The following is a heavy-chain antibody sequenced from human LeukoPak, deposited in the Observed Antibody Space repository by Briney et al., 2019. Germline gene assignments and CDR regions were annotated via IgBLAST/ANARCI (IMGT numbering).Heavy chain of an antibody. CDR1: GFTFSDYY. V-gene: IGHV3-11*01. CDR3: AKQEGSGWYFDAFDI. CDR2: ISSGGSTI. Sequence: GGSLRLSCAVSGFTFSDYYMSWIRQAPGKGLEWVSYISSGGSTISHADSVKGRFTISRDNAENSLYLQMNSLRAEDTAVYYCAKQEGSGWYFDAFDIWGQGTMVTVSS. D-gene: IGHD6-19*01. J-gene: IGHJ3*02.